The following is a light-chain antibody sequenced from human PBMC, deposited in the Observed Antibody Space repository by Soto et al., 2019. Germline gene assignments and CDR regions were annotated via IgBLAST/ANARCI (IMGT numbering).Light chain of an antibody. CDR3: QHHTGPRT. J-gene: IGKJ1*01. CDR1: KSVSSSS. Sequence: EIVLTQSPGTLSLSPGERATLXXRASKSVSSSSLAWYQQQPHQPPXVLYGGSSSGATSIPNLSGSGGAREYFTTTTSRLEDDYFAYYCWQHHTGPRTFGQGTKVDIK. CDR2: GSS. V-gene: IGKV3-20*01.